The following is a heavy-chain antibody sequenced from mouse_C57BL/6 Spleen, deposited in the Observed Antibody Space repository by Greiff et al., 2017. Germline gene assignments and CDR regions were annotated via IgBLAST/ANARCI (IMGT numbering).Heavy chain of an antibody. J-gene: IGHJ4*01. CDR2: IDPENGDT. CDR1: GFNIKDDY. V-gene: IGHV14-4*01. CDR3: TSMVTYAMDY. D-gene: IGHD2-2*01. Sequence: EVQLQQSGAELVRPGASVKLSCTASGFNIKDDYMHWVKQRPEQGLEWIGWIDPENGDTEYASKFQGKATITADTTSNTAYLQLSSLTSEDTAVYDCTSMVTYAMDYWGQGTSVTVSS.